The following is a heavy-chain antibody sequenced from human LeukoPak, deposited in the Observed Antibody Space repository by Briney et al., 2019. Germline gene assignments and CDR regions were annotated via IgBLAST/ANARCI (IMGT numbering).Heavy chain of an antibody. D-gene: IGHD2-2*01. CDR1: GFLFSSYW. J-gene: IGHJ6*03. Sequence: GGSLRLSCAASGFLFSSYWMSWVRQAPGKGLEWVANIKHDGSDKYYVDSVTGRFTISRDHAKNSLSLQMNSLRVEDTAVYYCATICSTSCYGYYMDVWGKGTRSPSP. V-gene: IGHV3-7*01. CDR3: ATICSTSCYGYYMDV. CDR2: IKHDGSDK.